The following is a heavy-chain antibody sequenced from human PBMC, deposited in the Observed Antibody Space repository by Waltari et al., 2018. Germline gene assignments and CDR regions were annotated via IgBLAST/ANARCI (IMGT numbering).Heavy chain of an antibody. J-gene: IGHJ4*02. Sequence: QVHLVESGGGVVQPGKSLRLSCAASGFTFGSYGMHWVRQAPGKVLEWVAVIWSDGSKKYYAESVKGRFTISRDNSRRSVSLEMNSLRGEDTAVYYCAKAGRRYFDFSEILEWGLGTQVTVSS. V-gene: IGHV3-33*06. D-gene: IGHD3-9*01. CDR2: IWSDGSKK. CDR1: GFTFGSYG. CDR3: AKAGRRYFDFSEILE.